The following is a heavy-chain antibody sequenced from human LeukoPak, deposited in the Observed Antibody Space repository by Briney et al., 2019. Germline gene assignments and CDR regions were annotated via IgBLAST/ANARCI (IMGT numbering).Heavy chain of an antibody. CDR3: AKDGTYGGYSYGDPHY. Sequence: GGSLRLSCAASGFSFSTSGMHWVRQAPGKGLEWVAVISHDGSHKYNADSVRGRFTISRDNSKNTLYLQMNSLRAEDTAVYYCAKDGTYGGYSYGDPHYWGQGTLVTVSS. CDR1: GFSFSTSG. J-gene: IGHJ4*02. CDR2: ISHDGSHK. V-gene: IGHV3-30*19. D-gene: IGHD5-18*01.